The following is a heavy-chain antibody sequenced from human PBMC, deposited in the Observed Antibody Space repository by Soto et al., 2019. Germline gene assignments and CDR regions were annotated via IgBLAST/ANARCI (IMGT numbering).Heavy chain of an antibody. CDR3: AGRLTTAASLDY. V-gene: IGHV3-23*01. Sequence: GGSLRLSCAASGFTFSSYAMTWVRQAPGKGLEWVSGISGSGVSTYYADSVKGRFTISRDNSKNTLYLQMDSLRAEDTAIYYCAGRLTTAASLDYWGRGTLGSVSS. J-gene: IGHJ4*02. CDR1: GFTFSSYA. D-gene: IGHD3-16*01. CDR2: ISGSGVST.